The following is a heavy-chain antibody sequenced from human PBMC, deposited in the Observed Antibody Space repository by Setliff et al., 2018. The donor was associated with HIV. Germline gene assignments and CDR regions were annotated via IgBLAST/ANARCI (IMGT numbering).Heavy chain of an antibody. Sequence: PGGSLRLSCAASGFTFSDYYMTWVRQAPGKGLEWVGNIKSDGTEKNYADSVRGRFTISRDNTKNSLYLQMDGLRVEDTAVYYCARGGYPRLWGQGTLVTVSS. CDR2: IKSDGTEK. V-gene: IGHV3-7*01. CDR1: GFTFSDYY. CDR3: ARGGYPRL. J-gene: IGHJ4*02. D-gene: IGHD5-18*01.